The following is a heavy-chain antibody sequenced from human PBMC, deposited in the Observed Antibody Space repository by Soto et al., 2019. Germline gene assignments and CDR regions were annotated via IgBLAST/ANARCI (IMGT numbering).Heavy chain of an antibody. V-gene: IGHV3-23*01. Sequence: LRLSCAASGFPFGSHAMSWVRQAPGKGLEWVSLVSGNGGTTNYADSVKGRFTISRDNSQKTLYLQMNSLRAEDTAIYYCAKGKAHTLFGVDTLFDYWGQGILVTVSS. CDR2: VSGNGGTT. CDR3: AKGKAHTLFGVDTLFDY. J-gene: IGHJ4*02. D-gene: IGHD3-3*01. CDR1: GFPFGSHA.